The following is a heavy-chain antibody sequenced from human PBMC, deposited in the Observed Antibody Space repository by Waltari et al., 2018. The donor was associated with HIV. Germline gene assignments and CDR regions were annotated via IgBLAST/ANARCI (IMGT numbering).Heavy chain of an antibody. V-gene: IGHV4-39*01. CDR3: ATLRTVTGTIDD. CDR1: TGYITQSYY. Sequence: QLQLQESGPALVKPSDTLPPTCTVSTGYITQSYYWGWVRQSPGTGLEWIGTVYSNGVTHCTPSLESRVTMSVDTSKNQFSLTLTSVTAADTALYFCATLRTVTGTIDDWGQGILVTVSS. CDR2: VYSNGVT. D-gene: IGHD4-17*01. J-gene: IGHJ4*02.